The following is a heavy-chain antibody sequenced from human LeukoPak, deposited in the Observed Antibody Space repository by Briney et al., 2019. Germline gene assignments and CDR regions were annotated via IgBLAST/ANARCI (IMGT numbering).Heavy chain of an antibody. CDR1: GGSLSSHPYD. CDR3: ATLEIGDYYFVY. J-gene: IGHJ4*02. CDR2: ISYSGSI. D-gene: IGHD2-21*01. Sequence: SETLSLTCTVSGGSLSSHPYDWVWVRQPPRKGLEWIGSISYSGSIHYNPSLKSRVTISVDTSKNHFSLRLSSVTAADTAVYYCATLEIGDYYFVYWGEGTLVTVSS. V-gene: IGHV4-39*01.